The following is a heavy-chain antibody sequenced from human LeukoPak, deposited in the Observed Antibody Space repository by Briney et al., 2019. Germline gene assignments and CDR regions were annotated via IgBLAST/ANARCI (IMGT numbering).Heavy chain of an antibody. Sequence: PSETLSLTCAVYGGSFSGYYWSWIRQPPGKGLEWIGSIYYSGSTYYNPSLKSRVTISVDTSKNQFSLKLSSVTAADTAVYYCARSLNFWSGYYDYWGQGTLVTVSS. CDR1: GGSFSGYY. CDR3: ARSLNFWSGYYDY. J-gene: IGHJ4*02. D-gene: IGHD3-3*01. CDR2: IYYSGST. V-gene: IGHV4-34*01.